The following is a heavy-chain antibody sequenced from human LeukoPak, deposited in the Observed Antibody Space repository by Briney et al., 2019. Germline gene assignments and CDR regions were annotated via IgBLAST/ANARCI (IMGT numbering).Heavy chain of an antibody. CDR1: GYTFTDYY. CDR2: INPKSGGT. J-gene: IGHJ4*02. V-gene: IGHV1-2*02. D-gene: IGHD3-22*01. CDR3: ATLGISGYFRDY. Sequence: GASVTLSCKGSGYTFTDYYIHWVRQAPGQGLEWMGWINPKSGGTNYAQKFQGRVTMTRDTSISTAYMELRSDGTAVYYCATLGISGYFRDYWGQGTLVTVSS.